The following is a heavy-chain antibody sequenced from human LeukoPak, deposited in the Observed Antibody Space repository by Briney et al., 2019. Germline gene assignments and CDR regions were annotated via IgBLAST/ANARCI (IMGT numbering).Heavy chain of an antibody. CDR2: ISGSGGST. CDR3: AKDHQQRLLWFSRRDYYYMDV. V-gene: IGHV3-23*01. J-gene: IGHJ6*03. D-gene: IGHD3-10*01. CDR1: GFTFSSYA. Sequence: GGSLRLSCAASGFTFSSYAMSWVRQAPGKGLEWVSAISGSGGSTCYADSVKGRFTISRDNSKNTLYLQMNSLRAEDTAVYYCAKDHQQRLLWFSRRDYYYMDVWGKGTTVTVSS.